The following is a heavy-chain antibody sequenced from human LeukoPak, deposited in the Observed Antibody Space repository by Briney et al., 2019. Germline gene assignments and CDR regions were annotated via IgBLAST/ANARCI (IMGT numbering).Heavy chain of an antibody. CDR3: ARAQMYYYDSSDALHAFDI. CDR1: GGIFSSYA. CDR2: IIPIFGTA. J-gene: IGHJ3*02. V-gene: IGHV1-69*05. D-gene: IGHD3-22*01. Sequence: SVKVSCKATGGIFSSYAISWVRQAPGQGLEWMGGIIPIFGTANYAQKFQGRVTITTDESTGTAYMELSRLRSEDTAVYYCARAQMYYYDSSDALHAFDIWGQGTMVTVSS.